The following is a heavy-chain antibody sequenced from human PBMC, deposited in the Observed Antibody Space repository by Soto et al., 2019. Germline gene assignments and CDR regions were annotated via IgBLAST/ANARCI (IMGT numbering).Heavy chain of an antibody. Sequence: QVQLVESGGCVVQPGRSLRLSCAASGFTFSSYGMHWVRQAPGKGLEWVAVISYDGSNKYYADSVKGRFTISRDNSKNTLYLQMNSLRAEDTAVYYCAKAISRGDYWGQGTLVTVSS. V-gene: IGHV3-30*18. CDR2: ISYDGSNK. CDR1: GFTFSSYG. D-gene: IGHD2-2*02. J-gene: IGHJ4*02. CDR3: AKAISRGDY.